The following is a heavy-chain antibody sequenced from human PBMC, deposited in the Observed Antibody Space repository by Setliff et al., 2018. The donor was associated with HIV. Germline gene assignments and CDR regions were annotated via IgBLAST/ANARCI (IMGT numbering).Heavy chain of an antibody. D-gene: IGHD3-22*01. CDR2: ISYDGSYE. Sequence: LRLSCAASGFTCSIFSMHWVRQAPGQGLEWVAFISYDGSYEYYADSVKGRFTITRDNSKNTMYLPMNSLRAEDTVVYYCAGDWDYSDSNGNLDSWGQGTLVTVSS. CDR1: GFTCSIFS. J-gene: IGHJ4*02. V-gene: IGHV3-30*04. CDR3: AGDWDYSDSNGNLDS.